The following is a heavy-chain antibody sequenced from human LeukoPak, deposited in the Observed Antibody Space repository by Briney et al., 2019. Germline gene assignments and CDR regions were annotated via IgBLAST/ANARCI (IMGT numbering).Heavy chain of an antibody. CDR2: VNRQGST. CDR3: AREGGTHRPLDQ. CDR1: GGSITQTNY. J-gene: IGHJ4*02. D-gene: IGHD1-1*01. V-gene: IGHV4-4*02. Sequence: PSGTLSLTCGVSGGSITQTNYWTWVRQPPGKGLEWSGVVNRQGSTNYNPSLMGRVAISVEKSENDVSLQLTPVTAADTAVYYCAREGGTHRPLDQSGRGTLVTVSS.